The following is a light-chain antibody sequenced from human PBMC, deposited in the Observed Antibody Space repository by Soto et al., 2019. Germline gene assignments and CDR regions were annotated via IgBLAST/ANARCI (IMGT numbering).Light chain of an antibody. J-gene: IGKJ2*01. Sequence: EIVMTQSPNTVSVSPGARATLSCRASQSVDGNLAWYQQKPGQAPRLLISGASTRAPGIPARFSGSGSGTNFTLSISGLQSEDFAVYYCQQYIDWPLYTFGQGTKLEIK. CDR2: GAS. CDR3: QQYIDWPLYT. CDR1: QSVDGN. V-gene: IGKV3-15*01.